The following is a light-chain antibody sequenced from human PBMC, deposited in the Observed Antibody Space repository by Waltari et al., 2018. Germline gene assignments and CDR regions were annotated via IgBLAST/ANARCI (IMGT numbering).Light chain of an antibody. CDR3: AVWDSDLNALL. CDR2: NNR. Sequence: QSVLTQPPSASGTPGQRATISCSGSSPNIGSNYVYWYQQLPGTAPKLLIFNNRVQSSGVPDRFSGTKFPASASLTISGLQPDDEATYYCAVWDSDLNALLFGGGTALTVL. CDR1: SPNIGSNY. J-gene: IGLJ2*01. V-gene: IGLV1-44*01.